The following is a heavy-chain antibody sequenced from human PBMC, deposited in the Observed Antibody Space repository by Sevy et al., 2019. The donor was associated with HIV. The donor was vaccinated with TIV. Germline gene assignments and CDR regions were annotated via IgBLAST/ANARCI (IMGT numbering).Heavy chain of an antibody. CDR2: IYPGDSDA. Sequence: GESLKISCRGSGDIFPTYWIGWVRQKPGKGLEWMGIIYPGDSDAKYSPSFQGQVSISVDKSISTAYLQWSGLKASDTAIYYCARLIKDCGGDTCYTRHGFDIWGQGTMVTVSS. V-gene: IGHV5-51*01. D-gene: IGHD2-21*02. CDR1: GDIFPTYW. CDR3: ARLIKDCGGDTCYTRHGFDI. J-gene: IGHJ3*02.